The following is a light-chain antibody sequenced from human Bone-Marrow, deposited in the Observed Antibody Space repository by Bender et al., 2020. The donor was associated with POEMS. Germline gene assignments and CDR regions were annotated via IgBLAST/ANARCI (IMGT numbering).Light chain of an antibody. CDR2: EVT. CDR3: ASKTV. J-gene: IGLJ1*01. Sequence: QSALTQPASVSGSPGQSITISCTGTSNDVGTYKLVSWYQQHPGKAPKLMISEVTRRPSGVSHRFSGFKSGNTASLTISGLQTEDEADYYCASKTVFGTGTKVTV. CDR1: SNDVGTYKL. V-gene: IGLV2-14*02.